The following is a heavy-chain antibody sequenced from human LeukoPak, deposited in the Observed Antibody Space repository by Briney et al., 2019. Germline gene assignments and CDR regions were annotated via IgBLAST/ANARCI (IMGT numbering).Heavy chain of an antibody. CDR3: ARVGTGLLWFGELIDY. Sequence: GRSLRLSCAASGFTFSSYAMHWVRQAPGKGLEWVAVISYDGSNKYYADSVKGRFTISRDNSKNTLYLQMNSLRAEDTAVYYCARVGTGLLWFGELIDYWGQGTLVTVSS. CDR2: ISYDGSNK. D-gene: IGHD3-10*01. V-gene: IGHV3-30-3*01. CDR1: GFTFSSYA. J-gene: IGHJ4*02.